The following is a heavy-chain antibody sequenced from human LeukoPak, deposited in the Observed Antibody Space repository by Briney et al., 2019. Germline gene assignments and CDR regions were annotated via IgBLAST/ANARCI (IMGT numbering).Heavy chain of an antibody. CDR2: INHSGST. CDR1: GGSFSGYY. CDR3: ARVRGGLDDTTYYYYGMDV. D-gene: IGHD3-10*01. V-gene: IGHV4-34*01. J-gene: IGHJ6*02. Sequence: PSETLSLTCAVYGGSFSGYYWSWIRQPPGKGLEWIGEINHSGSTNYNPSLKSRVTMSVDTSKNQFSLKLSSVTAADTAVYYCARVRGGLDDTTYYYYGMDVWGQGTTVTVSS.